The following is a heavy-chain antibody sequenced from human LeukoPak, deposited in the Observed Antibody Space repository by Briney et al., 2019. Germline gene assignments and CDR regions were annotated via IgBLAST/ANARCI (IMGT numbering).Heavy chain of an antibody. CDR3: TRGSCSGGSCYSPYYYGMDV. Sequence: GGSLRLSCAASGFTFSDYYMSWMRQAPGQGLEWVGFIRSKAYGGTTEYAASVKGRFTISRDDSKSIAYLQMNSLKTEDTAVYYCTRGSCSGGSCYSPYYYGMDVWGQGTTVTVSS. CDR1: GFTFSDYY. V-gene: IGHV3-49*03. J-gene: IGHJ6*02. CDR2: IRSKAYGGTT. D-gene: IGHD2-15*01.